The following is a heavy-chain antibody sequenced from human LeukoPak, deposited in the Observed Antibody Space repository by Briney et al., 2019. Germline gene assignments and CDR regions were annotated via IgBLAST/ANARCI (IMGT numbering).Heavy chain of an antibody. Sequence: PSETLSLTCTVSGGSIRSSSYYWGWIRQPPGKGLEWIGSIYYSGSTYYNPSRKSEVTISVDTSKNQFSLKLSSVTAADTAVYYCARVCRSSGWPYYYYYYMDVWGKGTTVTVSS. J-gene: IGHJ6*03. CDR1: GGSIRSSSYY. CDR3: ARVCRSSGWPYYYYYYMDV. D-gene: IGHD6-19*01. V-gene: IGHV4-39*07. CDR2: IYYSGST.